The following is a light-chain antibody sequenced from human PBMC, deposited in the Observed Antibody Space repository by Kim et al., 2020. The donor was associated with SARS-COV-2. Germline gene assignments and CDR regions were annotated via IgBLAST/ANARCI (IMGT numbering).Light chain of an antibody. V-gene: IGKV1-5*01. CDR3: QQYNTHPPWT. J-gene: IGKJ1*01. Sequence: DIQMTQSPSTLSASVGDRVTITCRASQGISNWLAWYQQKPGKAPKLLIHDASNLESGVPLRFSGSGSGTEFTLTISSLQPDDFATYYCQQYNTHPPWTFGQVTKVDIK. CDR1: QGISNW. CDR2: DAS.